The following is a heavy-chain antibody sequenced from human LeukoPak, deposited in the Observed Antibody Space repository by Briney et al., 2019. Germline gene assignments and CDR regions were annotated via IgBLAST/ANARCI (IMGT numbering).Heavy chain of an antibody. Sequence: SETLSLTCTVSGGSISSHYWGWIRQPPGKGLEWIGYISYSGSTNYNPSLKSRVTISVDTSKNQFSLKLSSVTAADTAVYYCARLSGSYSVVFDPWGQGTLVTVSS. V-gene: IGHV4-59*11. CDR1: GGSISSHY. CDR3: ARLSGSYSVVFDP. CDR2: ISYSGST. D-gene: IGHD1-26*01. J-gene: IGHJ5*02.